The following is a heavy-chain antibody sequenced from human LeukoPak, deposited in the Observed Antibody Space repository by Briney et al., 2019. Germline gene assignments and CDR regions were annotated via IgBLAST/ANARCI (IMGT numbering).Heavy chain of an antibody. CDR3: ARVSEDYSSGWYEEYFQY. CDR2: IWYDGSKK. D-gene: IGHD6-19*01. J-gene: IGHJ1*01. V-gene: IGHV3-33*01. Sequence: PGGSLRLSCAASGLTFSRYGMHWVRQAPGKGREWVAVIWYDGSKKNYADSVKGRFTISRDNSKNTLNLQMTSLRAEDTAVYYCARVSEDYSSGWYEEYFQYWGQGTLVIVSS. CDR1: GLTFSRYG.